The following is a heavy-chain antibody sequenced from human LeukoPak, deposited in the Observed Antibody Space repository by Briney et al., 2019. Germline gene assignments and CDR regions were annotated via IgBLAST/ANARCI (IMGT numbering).Heavy chain of an antibody. CDR3: ARALRGYSGFHYYYYYMDV. V-gene: IGHV1-69*05. D-gene: IGHD5-12*01. CDR1: GGTFSSYA. CDR2: IIPIFGTA. Sequence: ASVKVSCKASGGTFSSYATSWVRQAPGQGLEWMGGIIPIFGTANYAQKFQGRVTITTDESTSTAYMELSSLRSEDTAVYYCARALRGYSGFHYYYYYMDVWGKGTTVTVSS. J-gene: IGHJ6*03.